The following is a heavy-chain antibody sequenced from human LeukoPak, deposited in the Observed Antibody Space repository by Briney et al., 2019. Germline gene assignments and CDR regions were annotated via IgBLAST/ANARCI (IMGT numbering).Heavy chain of an antibody. CDR1: GGSITSSSYY. J-gene: IGHJ2*01. D-gene: IGHD1-26*01. Sequence: SETLSLTCTVSGGSITSSSYYWGWIRQPPGKGLEWIGSISYSGSTNYNPSLKGRVTISVDTSKTQFSLRLSSVTAADTAVYYCARRSDADWYFDVWGRGTMVTVSS. CDR2: ISYSGST. CDR3: ARRSDADWYFDV. V-gene: IGHV4-39*07.